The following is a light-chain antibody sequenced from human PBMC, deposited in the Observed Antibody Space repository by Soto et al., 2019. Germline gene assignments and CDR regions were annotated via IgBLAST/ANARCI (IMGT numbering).Light chain of an antibody. J-gene: IGLJ1*01. CDR1: SSDVGAYNY. V-gene: IGLV2-14*01. CDR2: EIY. Sequence: QPVLTQPASVSGSPGQSITISCTGTSSDVGAYNYVSWYQHHPGKAPKLMVYEIYNRPSGASSRFSGSKSGNTASLTISGLQAEDEADYYCSSYTINRLFVFGTGTKLTVL. CDR3: SSYTINRLFV.